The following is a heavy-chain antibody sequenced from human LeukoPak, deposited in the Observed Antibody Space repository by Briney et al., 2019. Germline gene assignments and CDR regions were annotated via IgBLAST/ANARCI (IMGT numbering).Heavy chain of an antibody. V-gene: IGHV4-34*01. Sequence: SETLSLTCAVYGGSFSGYYWNWIRQPPVKGLKWIGEINHSGSTNYNPSLKSRVTISVDTSKNQFSLKLSSVTAADTAVYYCARYLGAVTGTTRPSSYYYGMDVWGQGTTVTVSS. CDR2: INHSGST. CDR3: ARYLGAVTGTTRPSSYYYGMDV. CDR1: GGSFSGYY. J-gene: IGHJ6*02. D-gene: IGHD1-7*01.